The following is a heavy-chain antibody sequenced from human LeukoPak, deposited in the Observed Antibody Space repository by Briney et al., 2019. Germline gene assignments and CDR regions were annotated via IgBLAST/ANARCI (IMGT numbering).Heavy chain of an antibody. J-gene: IGHJ4*02. CDR2: IYSSGST. CDR1: GASISSGADY. Sequence: SQTLSLTCTVSGASISSGADYWTWIRQHPGKALEWIGYIYSSGSTYYNPSLQSRLTISADTSENQFSLTLTSVTAADTAVYYCARGSWEAVAASHLDLWGQGTQVTVSP. D-gene: IGHD1-26*01. CDR3: ARGSWEAVAASHLDL. V-gene: IGHV4-31*03.